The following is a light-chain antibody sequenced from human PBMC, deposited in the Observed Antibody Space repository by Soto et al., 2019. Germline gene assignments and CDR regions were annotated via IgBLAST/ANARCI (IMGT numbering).Light chain of an antibody. CDR2: RDD. CDR1: SSNIETNY. J-gene: IGLJ3*02. CDR3: AAWDDSLSGPWV. Sequence: QPVLTQPPSASGTPGQRVTISCSGSSSNIETNYVYWYQHPPGAAPRLLMFRDDHRPAGVPVRFSASKSGTSASLAISGLRSEDEADYYCAAWDDSLSGPWVFGGGTKLTVL. V-gene: IGLV1-47*01.